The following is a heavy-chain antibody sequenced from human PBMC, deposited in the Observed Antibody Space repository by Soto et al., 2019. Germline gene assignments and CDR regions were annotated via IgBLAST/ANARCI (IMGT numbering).Heavy chain of an antibody. J-gene: IGHJ6*03. V-gene: IGHV4-4*02. Sequence: SETLSLTCAVSSGSISSSNWWSWVRQPPGQGLEWIGEIYHSGSTNYNPSLKSRVTISVDKSKNQFSLKLSSVTAADTAVYYCASIPVSGDYVDFMDVWGKGTTVTVSS. CDR3: ASIPVSGDYVDFMDV. CDR2: IYHSGST. D-gene: IGHD4-17*01. CDR1: SGSISSSNW.